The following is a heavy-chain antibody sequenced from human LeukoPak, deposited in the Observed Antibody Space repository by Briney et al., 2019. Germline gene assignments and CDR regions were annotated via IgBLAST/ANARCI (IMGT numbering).Heavy chain of an antibody. Sequence: SETLSLTCTVSGGSISSYYWSWIRQPPGKGLEWIGYIYYSGRTDYNPSLKSRVTISVDTSRNQFSLKLSSATAADTAVYYCAREELGYCSGGNCHDAFDIWGQGTMVTVSS. CDR3: AREELGYCSGGNCHDAFDI. D-gene: IGHD2-15*01. CDR2: IYYSGRT. CDR1: GGSISSYY. V-gene: IGHV4-59*01. J-gene: IGHJ3*02.